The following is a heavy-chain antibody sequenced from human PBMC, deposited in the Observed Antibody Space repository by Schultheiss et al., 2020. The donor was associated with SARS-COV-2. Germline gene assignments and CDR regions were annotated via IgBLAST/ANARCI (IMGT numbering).Heavy chain of an antibody. V-gene: IGHV4-59*08. Sequence: SQTLSLTCTVSGGSISSYYWSWIRQPPGKGLEWIGYIYYSGSTNYNPSLKSRVTISVDTSKNQFSLRLSSVTAADTAVYYCARGFDSWGQGTLVTVSS. CDR3: ARGFDS. CDR1: GGSISSYY. J-gene: IGHJ4*02. CDR2: IYYSGST.